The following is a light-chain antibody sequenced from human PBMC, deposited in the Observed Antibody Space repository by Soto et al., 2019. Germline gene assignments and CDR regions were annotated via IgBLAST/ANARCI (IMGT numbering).Light chain of an antibody. Sequence: EIVFTQSPPTLSLCALEIATLSCRASQSVSSYLAWYQQKPGQAPRLLIYDASNRATGIPARFSGSGSGTDFTLTISSLEPEDFAVYYCQQRSNWPPWTFGQGTKVDIK. J-gene: IGKJ1*01. CDR2: DAS. CDR1: QSVSSY. CDR3: QQRSNWPPWT. V-gene: IGKV3-11*01.